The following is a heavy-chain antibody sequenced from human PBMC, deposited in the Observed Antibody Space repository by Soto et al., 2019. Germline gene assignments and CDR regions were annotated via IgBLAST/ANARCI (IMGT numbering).Heavy chain of an antibody. CDR1: GGSFTTFI. CDR3: AKSGNPGSATPSYYGIDV. CDR2: IIPVLNVE. V-gene: IGHV1-69*02. Sequence: QVQLVQSGPKVKKPGSSVRVSCKASGGSFTTFIVTWVRQAPGQGLEWMGRIIPVLNVEYYAQKFQGRLTITADKSTNTAYMELTSLTSEDTAVYYCAKSGNPGSATPSYYGIDVWGLGTTVIVSS. D-gene: IGHD2-15*01. J-gene: IGHJ6*02.